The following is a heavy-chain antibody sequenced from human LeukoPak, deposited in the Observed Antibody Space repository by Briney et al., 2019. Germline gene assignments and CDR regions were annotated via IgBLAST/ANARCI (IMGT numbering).Heavy chain of an antibody. J-gene: IGHJ6*03. D-gene: IGHD2-2*01. CDR3: ARSGYCSSTSCPEGAYYYMDV. V-gene: IGHV3-11*01. CDR2: ISSSGSTI. CDR1: GFTFSDYY. Sequence: PGGSLRLSCAASGFTFSDYYMSWIRQAPGKGLEWVSYISSSGSTIYYADSVKGRFTISRDNAKNSLYLQMNSLRAEDTAVYYCARSGYCSSTSCPEGAYYYMDVWGKGTTVTVSS.